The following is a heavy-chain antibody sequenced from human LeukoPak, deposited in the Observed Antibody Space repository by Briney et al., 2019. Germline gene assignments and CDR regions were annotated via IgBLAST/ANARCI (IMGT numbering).Heavy chain of an antibody. Sequence: PSETLSLTCTVSGGSISSYYWSWIRQPAGKGLEWIGRIYTSGSTNYNPSLKSRVTMSVDTSKNQFSLKLGSVTAADTAVYYCARVWYSSSWYGPPGFYYGMDVWGQGTTVTVSS. CDR3: ARVWYSSSWYGPPGFYYGMDV. V-gene: IGHV4-4*07. CDR1: GGSISSYY. CDR2: IYTSGST. J-gene: IGHJ6*02. D-gene: IGHD6-13*01.